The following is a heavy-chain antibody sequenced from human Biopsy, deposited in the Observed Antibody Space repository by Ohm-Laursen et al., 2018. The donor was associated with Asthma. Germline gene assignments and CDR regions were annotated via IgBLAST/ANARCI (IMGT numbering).Heavy chain of an antibody. V-gene: IGHV3-74*01. CDR1: GFTFRRYW. D-gene: IGHD2-15*01. CDR3: ARFVQAEEGVF. J-gene: IGHJ4*02. Sequence: SLRLSCTASGFTFRRYWMHWVRQAPGKGLVWVSRINDDGTSTTYADSVTGRFTISRDNAKNMLYLQMKSLRAEDTAVYFCARFVQAEEGVFWGQGARVTVSS. CDR2: INDDGTST.